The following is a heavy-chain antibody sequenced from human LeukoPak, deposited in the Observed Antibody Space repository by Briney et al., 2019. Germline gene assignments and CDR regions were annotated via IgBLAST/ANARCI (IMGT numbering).Heavy chain of an antibody. CDR1: GYTFTSYY. V-gene: IGHV1-46*01. D-gene: IGHD3-22*01. Sequence: GASVKVSCKASGYTFTSYYMHWVRQAPGQGLEWMGIINPSGGSTSYAQKFQGRVTMTRDMSTSTVYMELSSLRSEDTAVYYCARANPYYYDSSGYGVFDYWGQGTLVTVSS. CDR2: INPSGGST. J-gene: IGHJ4*02. CDR3: ARANPYYYDSSGYGVFDY.